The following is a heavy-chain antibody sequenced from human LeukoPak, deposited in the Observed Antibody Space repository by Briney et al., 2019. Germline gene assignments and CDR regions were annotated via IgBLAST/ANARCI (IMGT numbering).Heavy chain of an antibody. V-gene: IGHV3-23*01. CDR1: GFTFSSYA. D-gene: IGHD6-19*01. Sequence: GGSLRLSCAASGFTFSSYAMSWDRQAPGKGLEWVSAISGSGGSTYYADSVKGRFTISRDNSKNTLYLQMNSLRAEDTAVYYCAKDQVHGYSSGWSENDYWGQGTLVTVSS. CDR2: ISGSGGST. J-gene: IGHJ4*02. CDR3: AKDQVHGYSSGWSENDY.